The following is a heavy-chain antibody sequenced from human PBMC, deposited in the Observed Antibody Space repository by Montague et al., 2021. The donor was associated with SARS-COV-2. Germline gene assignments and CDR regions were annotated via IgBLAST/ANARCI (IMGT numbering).Heavy chain of an antibody. V-gene: IGHV4-59*13. Sequence: SETLSLTCSVSGGSISSYYWSWIRQSPGKGLEWIGYIFHSGITDYNPSLKSRVTISVDMSKNQFSLKLSSVTAADTAVYYCARQDAWAYCGDECYRGWFDSWGQGTLVTVSS. CDR3: ARQDAWAYCGDECYRGWFDS. CDR1: GGSISSYY. D-gene: IGHD2-21*01. J-gene: IGHJ5*01. CDR2: IFHSGIT.